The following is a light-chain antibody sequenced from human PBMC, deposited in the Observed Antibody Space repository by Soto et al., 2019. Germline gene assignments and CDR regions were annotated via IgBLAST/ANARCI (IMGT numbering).Light chain of an antibody. Sequence: QSSLTQPASVAGSPGQSIAISCTGTSSDVGGYNYVPWYQQLPGKAPKLLISEVSNRPSGVSHRFSGSKSGNTASLTISGLQAEDEADYYCSSYRTGGPFVFGTGTKVTVL. J-gene: IGLJ1*01. V-gene: IGLV2-14*01. CDR1: SSDVGGYNY. CDR2: EVS. CDR3: SSYRTGGPFV.